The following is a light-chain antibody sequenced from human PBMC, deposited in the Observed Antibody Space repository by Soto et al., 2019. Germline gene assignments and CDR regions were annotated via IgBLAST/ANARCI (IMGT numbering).Light chain of an antibody. CDR1: QSINTF. CDR2: EAS. CDR3: QQSYRTPPFN. Sequence: DIQMTQSPSPLSASVGDRVYITCRTSQSINTFLNWYQAKPGKAPKLLIYEASNLGNGVPSRFSGSGSGTVFTLTISSLQPEDSATYYCQQSYRTPPFNFGPGTRVDI. J-gene: IGKJ3*01. V-gene: IGKV1-39*01.